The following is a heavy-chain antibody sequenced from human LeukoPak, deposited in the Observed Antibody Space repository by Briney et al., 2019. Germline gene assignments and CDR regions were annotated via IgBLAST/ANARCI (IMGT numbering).Heavy chain of an antibody. V-gene: IGHV3-30*19. CDR2: ISHDGSNK. Sequence: GESLRLSCAASGFTFSNYGMHWVRQAPGKGLEWVAVISHDGSNKYYADSVKGRFTISRDSSENTLYLQMNSLRVEDTAIYYCARVGYYSSGPFSYFDYWGQGTLVTVSS. J-gene: IGHJ4*02. D-gene: IGHD3-10*01. CDR3: ARVGYYSSGPFSYFDY. CDR1: GFTFSNYG.